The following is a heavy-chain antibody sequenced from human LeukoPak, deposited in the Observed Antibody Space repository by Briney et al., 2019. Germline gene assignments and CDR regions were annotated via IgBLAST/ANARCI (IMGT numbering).Heavy chain of an antibody. V-gene: IGHV1-2*02. CDR2: INPNSGGT. D-gene: IGHD6-13*01. CDR1: GYTFTSYY. CDR3: ATVSSSWYGGGYFDY. J-gene: IGHJ4*02. Sequence: ASVKVSCKASGYTFTSYYMHWVRQSPEQGLEWMGWINPNSGGTIYAQKFQGRVTMTEDTSTDTAYMELSSLRSEDTAVYYCATVSSSWYGGGYFDYWGQGTLVTVSS.